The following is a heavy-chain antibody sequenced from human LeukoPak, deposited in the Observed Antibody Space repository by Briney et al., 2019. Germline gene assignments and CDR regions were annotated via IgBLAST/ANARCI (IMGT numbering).Heavy chain of an antibody. Sequence: GGSLRLSCAASGFTFSSYWMHWVRQAPGKGLVWVSRINSDGSSTSYADSVKGRFTISRDNAKNTLYLQMNSLRAEDTAVYYYAREGYSSGYIDYWGQGTLVTVSS. D-gene: IGHD3-22*01. CDR3: AREGYSSGYIDY. CDR2: INSDGSST. CDR1: GFTFSSYW. V-gene: IGHV3-74*01. J-gene: IGHJ4*02.